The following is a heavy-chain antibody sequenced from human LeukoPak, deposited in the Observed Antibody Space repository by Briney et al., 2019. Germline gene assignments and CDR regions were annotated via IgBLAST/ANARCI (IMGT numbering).Heavy chain of an antibody. CDR3: ARGRDYGDYQDAFDI. CDR2: IDQDGGVK. Sequence: GGSLRLSCAASGFTFSSDWMNWVRQAPGKGLEWVATIDQDGGVKYYVDSVRGRFTISRDNAKSSLYLQMNSLRAEDTAVYYCARGRDYGDYQDAFDIWGQGTMVTVSS. J-gene: IGHJ3*02. D-gene: IGHD4-17*01. V-gene: IGHV3-7*01. CDR1: GFTFSSDW.